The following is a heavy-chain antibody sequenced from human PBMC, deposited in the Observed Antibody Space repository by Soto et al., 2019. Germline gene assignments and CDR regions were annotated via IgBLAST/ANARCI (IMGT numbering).Heavy chain of an antibody. J-gene: IGHJ5*02. V-gene: IGHV1-18*04. D-gene: IGHD3-9*01. Sequence: QLQLVQSAAEVKKPGASVRVSCKAYGYPFTKYGISWIRQAPEQGLEWMGWIKVDSGYTNYAQKFQGRVTMTADTSSDTAFMELRSLRLDDTAVYFCATSYDTGFDPWGQGTPVSVSS. CDR1: GYPFTKYG. CDR2: IKVDSGYT. CDR3: ATSYDTGFDP.